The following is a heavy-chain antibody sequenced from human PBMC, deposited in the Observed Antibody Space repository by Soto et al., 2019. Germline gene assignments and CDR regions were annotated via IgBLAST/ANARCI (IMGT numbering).Heavy chain of an antibody. J-gene: IGHJ4*02. CDR3: ARDLGWAFDS. CDR2: ISGGGRPI. Sequence: GGSLRLSCAASGFTFSTFSMNRVRQAPGRGLEWISYISGGGRPISYADSVKGRFTISRDNAKNSLYLQMDSLTDEDTAVYYCARDLGWAFDSWGQGTLVTVSS. D-gene: IGHD6-19*01. CDR1: GFTFSTFS. V-gene: IGHV3-48*02.